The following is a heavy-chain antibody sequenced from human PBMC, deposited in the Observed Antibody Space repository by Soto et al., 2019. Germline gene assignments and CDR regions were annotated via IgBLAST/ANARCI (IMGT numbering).Heavy chain of an antibody. V-gene: IGHV3-23*01. CDR3: AKIPPGYSYGYFYFDY. D-gene: IGHD5-18*01. Sequence: GGSLRFSCAASGFTFSSYTMSWVRQAPGKGLEWVSTISGSGSSTYSADSVKGRFTISRDNSKNTLYLQMNSLRAEDTAVYYCAKIPPGYSYGYFYFDYWGQGTLVTVSS. CDR2: ISGSGSST. CDR1: GFTFSSYT. J-gene: IGHJ4*02.